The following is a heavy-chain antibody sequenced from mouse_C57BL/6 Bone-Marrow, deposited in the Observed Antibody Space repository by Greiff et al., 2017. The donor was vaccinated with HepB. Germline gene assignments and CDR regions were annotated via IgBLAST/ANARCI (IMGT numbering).Heavy chain of an antibody. D-gene: IGHD1-1*01. CDR3: ARQDYGSSPYWYFDV. CDR1: GFTFSSYG. J-gene: IGHJ1*03. V-gene: IGHV5-6*01. CDR2: ISSGGSYT. Sequence: EVMLVESGGDLVKPGGSLKLSCAASGFTFSSYGMSWVRQTPDKRLEWVATISSGGSYTYSPDSVKGRFTISRDNAKNTLYLQMSSLKSEDTAIYYCARQDYGSSPYWYFDVWGTGTTVTVSS.